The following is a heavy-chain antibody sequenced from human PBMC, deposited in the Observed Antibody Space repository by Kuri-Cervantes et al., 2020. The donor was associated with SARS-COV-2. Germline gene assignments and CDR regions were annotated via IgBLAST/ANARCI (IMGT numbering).Heavy chain of an antibody. D-gene: IGHD2-2*03. CDR2: INPSGGST. CDR3: WRDNMETVVVPSGPPEYSTILFYYSMDV. J-gene: IGHJ6*03. CDR1: GYTFIGYY. V-gene: IGHV1-46*01. Sequence: GSVKVSCKASGYTFIGYYVHWVRQAPGQGLELMGVINPSGGSTTYAQKFQGRVTMTRNTSTSTVYMELSSLRYDDTAVYYCWRDNMETVVVPSGPPEYSTILFYYSMDVWGKGTTVTVSS.